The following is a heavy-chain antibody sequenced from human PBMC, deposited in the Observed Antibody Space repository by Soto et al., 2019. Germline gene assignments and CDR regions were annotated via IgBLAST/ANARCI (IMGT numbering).Heavy chain of an antibody. D-gene: IGHD1-20*01. Sequence: PSETLSLTCTVSGGSISGYYWSWIRQPPGKGLEWIAYTHCSGSTNYDPSLKSRVTISVDTSKNQFSLKLSSVTAADTAVYYCAGKGDQYNWNGVDYWGQGTLVTVSS. CDR3: AGKGDQYNWNGVDY. CDR1: GGSISGYY. CDR2: THCSGST. J-gene: IGHJ4*02. V-gene: IGHV4-59*01.